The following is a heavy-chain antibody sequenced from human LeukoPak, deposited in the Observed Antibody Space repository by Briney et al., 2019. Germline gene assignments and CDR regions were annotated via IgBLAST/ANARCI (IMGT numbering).Heavy chain of an antibody. CDR1: GGTFSSYA. Sequence: ASVKVSCKASGGTFSSYAISWVRQAPGQGLEWMGGIIPIFGTANYAQKFQGRVTITADESTSTAYMELSSLRSEDTAVYYCAPSDGGYYDSSGYYYSLPVGYWGLGTLVTVSS. J-gene: IGHJ4*02. D-gene: IGHD3-22*01. V-gene: IGHV1-69*13. CDR2: IIPIFGTA. CDR3: APSDGGYYDSSGYYYSLPVGY.